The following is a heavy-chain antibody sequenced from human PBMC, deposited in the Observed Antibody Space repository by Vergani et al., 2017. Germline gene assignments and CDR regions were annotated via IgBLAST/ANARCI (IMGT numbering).Heavy chain of an antibody. CDR3: ARERRDSSSWYGGLWYDY. D-gene: IGHD6-13*01. CDR2: IYPGDSDT. CDR1: GYSFTSYW. Sequence: EVQLVQSGAEVKKPGESLKISCKGSGYSFTSYWIGWVRQMPGKGLEWMGIIYPGDSDTRYSPSFQGQVTISADKSISTAYLQWSSLKASDTAMYYCARERRDSSSWYGGLWYDYWGQGTLVTVSS. V-gene: IGHV5-51*01. J-gene: IGHJ4*02.